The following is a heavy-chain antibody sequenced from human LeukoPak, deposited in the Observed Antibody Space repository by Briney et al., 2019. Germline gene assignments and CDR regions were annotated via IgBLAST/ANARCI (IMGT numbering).Heavy chain of an antibody. CDR3: AKVDTFYGDYAIDY. CDR2: ITDDGYNT. CDR1: GFTFSAFA. V-gene: IGHV3-23*01. D-gene: IGHD4-17*01. Sequence: GGSLRLSCAASGFTFSAFAMTWVRQAPGKGLEWVSTITDDGYNTYSADSVKGRITFSRDNSKNTLYLQMNSLRAEDTAVYYCAKVDTFYGDYAIDYWGQGTLVTVSS. J-gene: IGHJ4*02.